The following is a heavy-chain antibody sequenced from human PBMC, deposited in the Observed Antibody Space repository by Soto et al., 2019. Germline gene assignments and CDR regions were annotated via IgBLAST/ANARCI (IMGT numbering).Heavy chain of an antibody. D-gene: IGHD3-10*01. CDR1: GGSISSYY. V-gene: IGHV4-59*01. J-gene: IGHJ4*02. CDR3: ARDGYGEFDY. CDR2: IYYSGST. Sequence: SETLSLTCTVSGGSISSYYWSWIRQPPGKGLEWIGYIYYSGSTNYNPSLKSRVTISVDTSKNQFSLKLSSVTAADTAVYYCARDGYGEFDYWGQGTLVTVSS.